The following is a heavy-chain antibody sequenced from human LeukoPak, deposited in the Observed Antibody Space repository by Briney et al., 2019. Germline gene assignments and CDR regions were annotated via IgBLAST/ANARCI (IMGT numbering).Heavy chain of an antibody. CDR2: MSYRGSS. D-gene: IGHD3-10*01. Sequence: PSETLSLACTMSGGSISFITTCHGSWNRQPPGRGLEWLGDMSYRGSSNYKPSLRSQVTVSVDTSKSQFSLKLSSVTAADTAFYYCARGIRRFGKLANFDYWGQGMLVTVSS. CDR3: ARGIRRFGKLANFDY. CDR1: GGSISFITTCH. J-gene: IGHJ4*02. V-gene: IGHV4-59*08.